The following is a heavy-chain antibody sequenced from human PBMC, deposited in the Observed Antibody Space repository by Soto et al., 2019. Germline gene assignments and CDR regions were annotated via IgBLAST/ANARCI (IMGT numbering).Heavy chain of an antibody. CDR2: IYHSGNT. V-gene: IGHV4-38-2*01. CDR1: GYSISLGYY. J-gene: IGHJ4*02. Sequence: SSETLSLTCAVSGYSISLGYYWGWIRQPPGKGLEWIGSIYHSGNTYYNPSLKSRVSISLDTSKNHFSLELTSVTAADTAVYYCARVKLAGRRGFDYWGLGTLVTVS. D-gene: IGHD3-3*02. CDR3: ARVKLAGRRGFDY.